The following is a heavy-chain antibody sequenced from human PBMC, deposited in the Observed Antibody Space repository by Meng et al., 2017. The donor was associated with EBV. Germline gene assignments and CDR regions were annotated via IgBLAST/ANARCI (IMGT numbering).Heavy chain of an antibody. V-gene: IGHV1-69*01. J-gene: IGHJ4*02. Sequence: QVQLVQSGAEVKKPGSSVTVSCKASGGTFSSYAISWVRQAPEQGLEWMGGIIPIFGTANYAQKFQGRVTITADESTSTAYMELSSLRSEDTAVYYCAREWPNYYDSSGYFLWGQGTLVTVSS. D-gene: IGHD3-22*01. CDR2: IIPIFGTA. CDR3: AREWPNYYDSSGYFL. CDR1: GGTFSSYA.